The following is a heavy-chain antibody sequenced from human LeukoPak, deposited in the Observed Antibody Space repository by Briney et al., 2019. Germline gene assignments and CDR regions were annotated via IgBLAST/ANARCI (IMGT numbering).Heavy chain of an antibody. CDR2: IKEDGSEE. D-gene: IGHD4-17*01. J-gene: IGHJ2*01. V-gene: IGHV3-7*05. CDR3: ARSPDYGDPYWYFDL. Sequence: GGSLRLSCGASGFTLSSYWMTWVRQAPGRGLEYVATIKEDGSEEYYVESVKGRFTISRDNAKNSLFLQMNSLRAEDTAVYYCARSPDYGDPYWYFDLWGRGTLVTVSS. CDR1: GFTLSSYW.